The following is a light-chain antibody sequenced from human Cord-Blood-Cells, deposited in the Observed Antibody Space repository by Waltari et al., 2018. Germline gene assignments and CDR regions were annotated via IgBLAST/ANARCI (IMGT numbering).Light chain of an antibody. CDR3: MQGIHSIT. V-gene: IGKV2-29*02. J-gene: IGKJ5*01. Sequence: DIVMTQTPLSLSVTPGQPCSISCMSSQCLLHSDGKTYLHLYLQKPGQSPQLLIYEVSSRFSRVPDRFSGSGSGTDFTLKISRVEAEDVGVYYCMQGIHSITFGQGTRLEIK. CDR1: QCLLHSDGKTY. CDR2: EVS.